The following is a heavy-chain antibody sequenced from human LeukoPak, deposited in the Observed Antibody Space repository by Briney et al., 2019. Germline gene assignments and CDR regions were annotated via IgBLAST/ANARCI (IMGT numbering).Heavy chain of an antibody. D-gene: IGHD3-9*01. CDR3: VSSYYDILTGESELDY. Sequence: GGSLRLSCAASGFTFSSYAIHWVRQAPGKGLEWVAAISYDGSKKYYADSVKGRFTISRDNSKNTLYLQMNSLRAEDTAVYYCVSSYYDILTGESELDYWGQGTLVTVSS. J-gene: IGHJ4*02. V-gene: IGHV3-30*04. CDR2: ISYDGSKK. CDR1: GFTFSSYA.